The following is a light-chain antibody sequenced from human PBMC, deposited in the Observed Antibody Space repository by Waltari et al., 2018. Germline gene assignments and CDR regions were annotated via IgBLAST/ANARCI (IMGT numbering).Light chain of an antibody. V-gene: IGLV2-11*01. J-gene: IGLJ2*01. Sequence: QSALTQPRPVSGSPGQSVPISRTATTSDVGGYNYVSWYQQHPGKAPKRIIYDVHKRPSGVPDRFAGSTSGNTASRTVSGLHSEDEADYYCCSYTVPYVVFGGGTKVTVL. CDR2: DVH. CDR1: TSDVGGYNY. CDR3: CSYTVPYVV.